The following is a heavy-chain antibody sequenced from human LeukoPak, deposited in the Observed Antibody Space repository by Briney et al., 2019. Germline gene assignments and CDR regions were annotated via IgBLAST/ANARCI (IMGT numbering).Heavy chain of an antibody. CDR2: ISHGGTT. Sequence: SETLSLTCAVSGYSITSGFSWGWIRQPPGKGLEWIGTISHGGTTDYKSTLESRLTISMDTSKNLFSLRLTSVTAADTAVYYCAREGAVPGIDPWGQGTLVTVSP. J-gene: IGHJ5*02. CDR1: GYSITSGFS. D-gene: IGHD3-16*01. CDR3: AREGAVPGIDP. V-gene: IGHV4-38-2*02.